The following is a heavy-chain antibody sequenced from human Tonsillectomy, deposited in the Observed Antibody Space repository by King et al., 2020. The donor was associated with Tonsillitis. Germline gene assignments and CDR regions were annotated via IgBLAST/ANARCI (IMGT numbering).Heavy chain of an antibody. J-gene: IGHJ4*02. CDR2: ISPYNGNT. CDR1: GYTFTSYG. D-gene: IGHD2/OR15-2a*01. V-gene: IGHV1-18*04. CDR3: ARKYWAGLTAFECDY. Sequence: VQLVQSGAEVKKPGASVKVSCKASGYTFTSYGISWVKQAPGQGLEWMGWISPYNGNTNYAHKLQGRVTMTTDTSTSTAYMELRSLRSDDTAVYYCARKYWAGLTAFECDYWGQGTLVTVSS.